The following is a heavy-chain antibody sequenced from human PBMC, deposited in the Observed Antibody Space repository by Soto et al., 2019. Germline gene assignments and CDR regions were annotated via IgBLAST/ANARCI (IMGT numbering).Heavy chain of an antibody. CDR2: IIPIFGTA. CDR1: GGTFSSYA. D-gene: IGHD4-17*01. CDR3: ARRTVTDNYYYGMDV. V-gene: IGHV1-69*06. J-gene: IGHJ6*02. Sequence: SVKVSCKASGGTFSSYAISRVRQAPGQGLEWMGGIIPIFGTANYAQKFQSRVTITADKSTSTAYMELSSLRSGDTAVYYCARRTVTDNYYYGMDVWGQGITVTVSS.